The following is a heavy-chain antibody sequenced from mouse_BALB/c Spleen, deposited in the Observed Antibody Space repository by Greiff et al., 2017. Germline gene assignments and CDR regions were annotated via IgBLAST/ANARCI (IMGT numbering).Heavy chain of an antibody. V-gene: IGHV14-4*02. J-gene: IGHJ4*01. CDR1: GFNIKDTY. CDR3: TYGNPYAMDY. CDR2: IDPENGDT. D-gene: IGHD2-1*01. Sequence: VQLQQSGAELVKPGASVKLSCTASGFNIKDTYMHWVKQRPEQGLEWIGWIDPENGDTEYAPKFQGKATMTADTSSNTAYLQLSSLTSEDTAVYYCTYGNPYAMDYWGQGTSVTVSS.